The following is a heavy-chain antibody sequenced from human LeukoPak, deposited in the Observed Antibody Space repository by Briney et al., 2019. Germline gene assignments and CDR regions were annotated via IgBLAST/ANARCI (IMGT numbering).Heavy chain of an antibody. CDR2: SRNKAHSYST. J-gene: IGHJ4*02. D-gene: IGHD5-24*01. CDR3: ARGPYNSGVYMGY. CDR1: GFTFSDHY. Sequence: PGGSLRLSCVVSGFTFSDHYMDWVRQAPGKGLEWVGRSRNKAHSYSTEYAASVKGRFTISRDDSKNSLYLQMNSLRAEDTAVYYCARGPYNSGVYMGYWGQGTLVTVSS. V-gene: IGHV3-72*01.